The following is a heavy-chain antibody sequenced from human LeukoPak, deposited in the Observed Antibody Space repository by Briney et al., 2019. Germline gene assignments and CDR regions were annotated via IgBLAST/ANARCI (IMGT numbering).Heavy chain of an antibody. CDR2: IYYSGST. V-gene: IGHV4-59*01. CDR1: GGSINSYY. D-gene: IGHD1-1*01. J-gene: IGHJ4*02. CDR3: ARRTGNAAFFDY. Sequence: SETLSLTCTVSGGSINSYYWSWIRQPPGKGLEWIGYIYYSGSTNYNPSLKSRVTISVDTSKNQFSLKLSSVTAADTAVYYCARRTGNAAFFDYWGQGTLVTVSS.